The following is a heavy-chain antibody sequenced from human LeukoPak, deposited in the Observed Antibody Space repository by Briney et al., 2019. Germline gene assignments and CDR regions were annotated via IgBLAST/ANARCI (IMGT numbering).Heavy chain of an antibody. CDR3: ARDDYGDSKGRFDP. Sequence: GASVKVSCKASGYTFNNYGITWVRQAPGQGLEWMGWISVYTGSTNYAQKLQGRVTMTTDTSTTTAYMELRSLRSDDTAVYYCARDDYGDSKGRFDPWGQGTLVTVSS. D-gene: IGHD4-17*01. CDR1: GYTFNNYG. V-gene: IGHV1-18*01. CDR2: ISVYTGST. J-gene: IGHJ5*02.